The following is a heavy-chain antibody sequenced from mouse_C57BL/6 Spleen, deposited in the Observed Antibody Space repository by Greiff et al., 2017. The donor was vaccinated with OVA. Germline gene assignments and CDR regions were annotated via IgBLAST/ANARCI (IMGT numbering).Heavy chain of an antibody. J-gene: IGHJ3*01. Sequence: QVQLQQSGTELVKPGASVKLSCKASGYTFTSYWMHWVKQRPGQGLEWIGNINPSNGGTNYNEKFKSKATLTVDKSSSTAYMQRSRLTYEDCEVYDCARDGGAYWGQGTLVTVSA. CDR2: INPSNGGT. CDR3: ARDGGAY. V-gene: IGHV1-53*01. CDR1: GYTFTSYW.